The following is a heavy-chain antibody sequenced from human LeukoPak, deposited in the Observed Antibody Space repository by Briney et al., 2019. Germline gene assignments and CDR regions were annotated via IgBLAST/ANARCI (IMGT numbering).Heavy chain of an antibody. D-gene: IGHD6-6*01. CDR1: GYSFTSNY. J-gene: IGHJ4*02. CDR3: ARTAARRFDY. CDR2: IYPRDGST. Sequence: ASVKVSCKASGYSFTSNYIHWVRQAPGQGLEWMGMIYPRDGSTTYAQKFQGRVTVTRDTSTSTVYMELSSLRSNDTAVYYCARTAARRFDYWGQGTLVTVSP. V-gene: IGHV1-46*01.